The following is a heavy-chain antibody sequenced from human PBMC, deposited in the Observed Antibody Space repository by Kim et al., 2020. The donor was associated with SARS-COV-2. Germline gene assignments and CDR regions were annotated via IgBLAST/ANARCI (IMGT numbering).Heavy chain of an antibody. V-gene: IGHV4-39*07. Sequence: SETLSLTRTVSGGSISSSSYYWGWIRQPPGKGLEWIGSIYYSGSTYYNPSLKSRVTISVDTSKNQFSLKLSSLTAADTAVYYCAIGPEVDTAMVTVGRYFVSWGQGTLVTVSS. D-gene: IGHD5-18*01. CDR3: AIGPEVDTAMVTVGRYFVS. CDR1: GGSISSSSYY. CDR2: IYYSGST. J-gene: IGHJ4*02.